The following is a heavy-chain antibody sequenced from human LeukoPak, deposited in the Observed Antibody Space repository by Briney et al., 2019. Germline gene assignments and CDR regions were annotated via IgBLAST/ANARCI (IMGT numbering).Heavy chain of an antibody. Sequence: PSETLSLTCTVSGGSISSYCWSWIRQPAGKGLEWIGRIYTSGSTNYNPSLKSRVTMSVDTSKNQFSLKLSSVTAADTAVYYCARAWGSKRYCSSTSCTYYFDYWGQGTLVTVSS. D-gene: IGHD2-2*01. J-gene: IGHJ4*02. CDR3: ARAWGSKRYCSSTSCTYYFDY. V-gene: IGHV4-4*07. CDR1: GGSISSYC. CDR2: IYTSGST.